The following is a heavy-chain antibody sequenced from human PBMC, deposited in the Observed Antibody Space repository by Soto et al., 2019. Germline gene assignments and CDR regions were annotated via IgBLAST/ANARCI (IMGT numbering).Heavy chain of an antibody. J-gene: IGHJ4*02. CDR2: IKSKTDGGTT. V-gene: IGHV3-15*01. CDR3: TTELSSSWFHYFDY. D-gene: IGHD6-13*01. Sequence: SLRLSCAASGFTFSNAWMSWVRQAPGKGLEWVGRIKSKTDGGTTDYAAPVKGRFTISRDDSKNTLYLQMNSLKTEDTAVYYCTTELSSSWFHYFDYWGQGTLVTVSS. CDR1: GFTFSNAW.